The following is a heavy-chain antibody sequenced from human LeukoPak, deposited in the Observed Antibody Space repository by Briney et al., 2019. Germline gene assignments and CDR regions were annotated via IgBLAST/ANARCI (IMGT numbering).Heavy chain of an antibody. V-gene: IGHV3-7*01. CDR1: GFTFSDYY. CDR3: ARDGEMPTIYFDY. D-gene: IGHD5-24*01. J-gene: IGHJ4*02. CDR2: IKQDGSET. Sequence: GGSLRLSCAASGFTFSDYYMSWIRQAPGKGLEWVANIKQDGSETYYVDSVKGRFTISRDNAKNSLFLQMSSLRAEDTAVYYCARDGEMPTIYFDYWGQGTLVTVSS.